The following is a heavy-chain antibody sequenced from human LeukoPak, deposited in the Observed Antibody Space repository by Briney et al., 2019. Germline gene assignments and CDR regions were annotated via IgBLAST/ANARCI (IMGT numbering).Heavy chain of an antibody. CDR1: GFTFSSYS. CDR3: AKELKPLPCMDV. V-gene: IGHV3-21*01. Sequence: GGSLRLSCAASGFTFSSYSMNWVRQAPGKGLEWVSSISSSSSYIYYADSVKGRFTISRDNAKNSLYLQMNSLRAEDTAVYYCAKELKPLPCMDVWGQGTTVTVSS. CDR2: ISSSSSYI. J-gene: IGHJ6*02.